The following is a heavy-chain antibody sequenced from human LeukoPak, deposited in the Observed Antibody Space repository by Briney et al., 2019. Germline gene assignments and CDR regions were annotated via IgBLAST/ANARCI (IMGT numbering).Heavy chain of an antibody. CDR2: INSDVSST. CDR1: GFTFSSYW. CDR3: ARGVRYSAYVPPDY. D-gene: IGHD5-12*01. Sequence: GGSLRLSCAASGFTFSSYWMHWVRQAPGKGLVWVSRINSDVSSTSYADPVRGRFTISRDNAKNTLYLQMNSLRAEDTAVYYCARGVRYSAYVPPDYWGQGTLVTVSS. V-gene: IGHV3-74*01. J-gene: IGHJ4*02.